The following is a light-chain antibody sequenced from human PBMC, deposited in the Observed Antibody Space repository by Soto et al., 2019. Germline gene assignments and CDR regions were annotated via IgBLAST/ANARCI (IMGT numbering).Light chain of an antibody. Sequence: IPMTQSPSTLSASVGDSVTITCRASETISNWLAWYQQKPGKAPQLLIFKASTLESAGPSRFSGTGSGADFTLSISSLQPEDFATYYCQQLYTYPYTFGQGTKVDI. CDR2: KAS. J-gene: IGKJ2*01. CDR1: ETISNW. CDR3: QQLYTYPYT. V-gene: IGKV1-5*03.